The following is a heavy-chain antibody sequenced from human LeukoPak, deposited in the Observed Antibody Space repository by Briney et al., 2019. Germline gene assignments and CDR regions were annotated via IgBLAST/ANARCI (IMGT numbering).Heavy chain of an antibody. D-gene: IGHD3-22*01. CDR3: ARAYPEYYYDSSGYLDY. CDR2: INPNSGGT. Sequence: GASVKVSCKASGYTFTGYYMHWVRQAPGQGLEWMGWINPNSGGTNYAQKFQGRVTMTRDMSTSTVYMELSSLRSEDTAVYYCARAYPEYYYDSSGYLDYWGQGTLVTVSS. J-gene: IGHJ4*02. V-gene: IGHV1-2*02. CDR1: GYTFTGYY.